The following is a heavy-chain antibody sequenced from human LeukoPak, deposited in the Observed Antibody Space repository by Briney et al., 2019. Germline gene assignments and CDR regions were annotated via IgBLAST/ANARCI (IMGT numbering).Heavy chain of an antibody. Sequence: GRSLRLSCAASGFTFSSYAMHWVRQAPGKGLEWVAVISYDGSNKYYADSVKGRFTISRDNSKNTLYLQMNSLRAEDTAVYYCARDESSGYSYGTYYYYSMDVWGQGTTVTVSS. J-gene: IGHJ6*02. CDR3: ARDESSGYSYGTYYYYSMDV. CDR2: ISYDGSNK. V-gene: IGHV3-30-3*01. CDR1: GFTFSSYA. D-gene: IGHD5-18*01.